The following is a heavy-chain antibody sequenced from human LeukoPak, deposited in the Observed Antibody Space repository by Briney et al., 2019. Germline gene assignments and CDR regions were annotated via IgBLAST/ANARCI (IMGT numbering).Heavy chain of an antibody. J-gene: IGHJ4*02. Sequence: SETLSLTCTVSGGSISSYYWSWIRQPAGKGLEWIGRIYTSGSTNYNPSLKSRVTMSVDTSKNQFSLKLSSLRSEDTAVYYCASTTVYDSSSPQDLGFDYWGQGTLVTVSS. CDR1: GGSISSYY. CDR2: IYTSGST. V-gene: IGHV4-4*07. CDR3: ASTTVYDSSSPQDLGFDY. D-gene: IGHD6-6*01.